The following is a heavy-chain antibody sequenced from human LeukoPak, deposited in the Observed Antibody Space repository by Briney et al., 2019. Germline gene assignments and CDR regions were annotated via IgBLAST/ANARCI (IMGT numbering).Heavy chain of an antibody. J-gene: IGHJ4*02. Sequence: GGPLRLSCAASGFTLSSYEMNWVRLAPGKGLEWISYISRTGNSIYYADSMKGRFTISRDSAKNSLYLQMNSLRAEDTAVYYCARGPYSSNWYVDYWGQGTLVTVAS. CDR3: ARGPYSSNWYVDY. CDR1: GFTLSSYE. V-gene: IGHV3-48*03. CDR2: ISRTGNSI. D-gene: IGHD6-13*01.